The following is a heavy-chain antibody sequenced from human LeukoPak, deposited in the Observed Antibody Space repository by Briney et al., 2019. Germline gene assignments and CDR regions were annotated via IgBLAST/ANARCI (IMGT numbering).Heavy chain of an antibody. J-gene: IGHJ4*02. CDR2: IYYSGST. Sequence: SDTLSLTCTVSGGSLSSYYWSWIRQPPGQGLEWIGYIYYSGSTNYNPSLKSRVTISVDTTKNQFSLMLSSVTAADKAVYYCARGEYCYGYWVYWGQGTLVTVSS. CDR3: ARGEYCYGYWVY. CDR1: GGSLSSYY. V-gene: IGHV4-59*07. D-gene: IGHD5-18*01.